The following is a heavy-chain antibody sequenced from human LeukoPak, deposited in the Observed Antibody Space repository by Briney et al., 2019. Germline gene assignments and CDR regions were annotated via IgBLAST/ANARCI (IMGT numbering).Heavy chain of an antibody. J-gene: IGHJ3*02. CDR2: IRSKAYGGTT. D-gene: IGHD6-19*01. CDR3: TTVFGYSSGWYFDAFDI. Sequence: GGFLRLSCTASGFTFGDYAMSWFRQAPGKGLEWVGFIRSKAYGGTTEYAASVKGRFTISRDDSKSIAYLQMNSLKTEDTAVYYCTTVFGYSSGWYFDAFDIWGQGTMVTVSS. CDR1: GFTFGDYA. V-gene: IGHV3-49*03.